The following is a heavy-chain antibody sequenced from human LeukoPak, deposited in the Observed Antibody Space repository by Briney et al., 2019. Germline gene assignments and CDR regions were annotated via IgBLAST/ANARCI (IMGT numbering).Heavy chain of an antibody. D-gene: IGHD3-16*01. CDR1: GGSISSTSYY. Sequence: SETLSLTCTVSGGSISSTSYYWGWIRQPPGKGLEWIGSIYYSWDTYYNPSLKSRVTISVDTSKNQFSLKLSSVTAADTAVYYCASLRVPGDFDYWGQGTLVTVSS. CDR2: IYYSWDT. CDR3: ASLRVPGDFDY. V-gene: IGHV4-39*01. J-gene: IGHJ4*02.